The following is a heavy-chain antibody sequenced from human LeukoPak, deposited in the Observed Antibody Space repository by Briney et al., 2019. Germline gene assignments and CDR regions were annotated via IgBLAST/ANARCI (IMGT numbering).Heavy chain of an antibody. D-gene: IGHD3-22*01. J-gene: IGHJ4*02. CDR2: IYTSGST. V-gene: IGHV4-4*07. Sequence: SETLSLTCTVSGGSISSYYWSWIRQPAGKGLEWIGRIYTSGSTNYNPSLKSRVTMSVDTSKNQFSLKLSSVTAADTAVYYCAREADYYDSSGCYYYFDYWGQGTLVTVSS. CDR3: AREADYYDSSGCYYYFDY. CDR1: GGSISSYY.